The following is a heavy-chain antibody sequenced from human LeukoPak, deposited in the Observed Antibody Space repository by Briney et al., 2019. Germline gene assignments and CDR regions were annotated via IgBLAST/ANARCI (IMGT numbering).Heavy chain of an antibody. J-gene: IGHJ4*02. D-gene: IGHD5-24*01. V-gene: IGHV4-39*01. Sequence: SETLSLTCTVFGGSISSSTYSWGWIRQPPGKGLEWIGNIYYSGSTDYNPSLKSRVLIFVDTSKNQFSLKLRSVTAADTAVYYCARLGNGYNRYYFEYWRQGTLVTVSS. CDR3: ARLGNGYNRYYFEY. CDR1: GGSISSSTYS. CDR2: IYYSGST.